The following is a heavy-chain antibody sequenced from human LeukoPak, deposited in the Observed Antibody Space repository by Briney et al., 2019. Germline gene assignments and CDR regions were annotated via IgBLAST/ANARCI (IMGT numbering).Heavy chain of an antibody. V-gene: IGHV3-7*03. CDR2: IKPGGNEK. J-gene: IGHJ3*01. Sequence: GGSLRLSCAASGFTFSSYGMHWVRQAPGKGLEWVANIKPGGNEKYYVDSVKGRFTISRDNVKNSLYLQMNSLRAEDTAIYYCATFRFSGTWGQGTMVTVSP. D-gene: IGHD3-10*01. CDR3: ATFRFSGT. CDR1: GFTFSSYG.